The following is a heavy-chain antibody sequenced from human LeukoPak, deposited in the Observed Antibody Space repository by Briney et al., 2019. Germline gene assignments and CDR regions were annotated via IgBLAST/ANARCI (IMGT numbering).Heavy chain of an antibody. CDR1: GGSISSGDYY. V-gene: IGHV4-30-4*01. J-gene: IGHJ4*02. Sequence: MSSQTLSLTCSVSGGSISSGDYYWGWLRQPPGKGLEWIVYIYYSGSTYYNPSLKSRFTISVDTSKNQFSLKLSSVTAADTAVYFCATYGGRPTANFDYWGQGALVTVSS. CDR2: IYYSGST. CDR3: ATYGGRPTANFDY. D-gene: IGHD4-23*01.